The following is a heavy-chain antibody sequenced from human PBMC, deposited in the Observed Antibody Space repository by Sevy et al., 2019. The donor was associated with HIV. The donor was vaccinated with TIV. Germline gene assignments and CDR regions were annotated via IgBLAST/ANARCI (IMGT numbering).Heavy chain of an antibody. Sequence: GGSLRLSRVVSGFDIRSNYMSWVRQAPGKGLEWVSHIYAGGTAYYADSVKGRFTFSRDDSKNTVSLQMRSLRVEDSAVYYCASEYCSRGSCFFDYWGQGIQVTVSS. J-gene: IGHJ4*02. CDR1: GFDIRSNY. CDR2: IYAGGTA. V-gene: IGHV3-53*01. CDR3: ASEYCSRGSCFFDY. D-gene: IGHD2-15*01.